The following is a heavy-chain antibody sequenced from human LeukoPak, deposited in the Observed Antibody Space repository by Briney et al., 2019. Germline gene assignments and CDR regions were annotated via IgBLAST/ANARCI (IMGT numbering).Heavy chain of an antibody. D-gene: IGHD6-19*01. CDR3: ARNFGRGQWLVWGLFGP. V-gene: IGHV4-61*08. CDR1: GGSVSSGDYY. Sequence: SETLSLTCTVSGGSVSSGDYYWSWIRQPPGKGLEWIGYIYYSGNTKYNPSLKSRVTISVDTSWNQFSLKLSSVTAADTAVYYCARNFGRGQWLVWGLFGPWGQGTLVTVSS. CDR2: IYYSGNT. J-gene: IGHJ5*02.